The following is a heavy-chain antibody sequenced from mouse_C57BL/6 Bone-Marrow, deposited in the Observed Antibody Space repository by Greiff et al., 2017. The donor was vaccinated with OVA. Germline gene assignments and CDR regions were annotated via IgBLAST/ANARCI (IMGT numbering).Heavy chain of an antibody. D-gene: IGHD1-1*01. CDR3: ARRRLLSYGSSY. V-gene: IGHV1-64*01. J-gene: IGHJ3*01. CDR1: GYTFTSYW. Sequence: VQLQQSGAELVKPGASVKLSCKASGYTFTSYWMHWVKQRPGQGLEWIGMIHPNSGSTNYNEKFKSKATLTVDKSSNTAYMQLSSLTSEDSAVYYCARRRLLSYGSSYWGQGTLVTVSA. CDR2: IHPNSGST.